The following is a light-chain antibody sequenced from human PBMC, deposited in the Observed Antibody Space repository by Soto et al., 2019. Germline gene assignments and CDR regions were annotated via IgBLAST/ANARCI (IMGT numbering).Light chain of an antibody. Sequence: EIVLTPSPGTLSLSPGERATLSCRASQSVSSTYIAWYQQNPGRAPRLLIYGASSRATGIPDRFSGSGSGTDFTLTISRLEPEDFAVYFCQQYGRSPPFTFGQGTKVEIK. CDR1: QSVSSTY. V-gene: IGKV3-20*01. CDR3: QQYGRSPPFT. J-gene: IGKJ2*01. CDR2: GAS.